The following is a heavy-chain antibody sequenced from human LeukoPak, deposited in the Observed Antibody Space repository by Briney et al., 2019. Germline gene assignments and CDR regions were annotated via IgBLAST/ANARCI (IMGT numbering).Heavy chain of an antibody. D-gene: IGHD6-19*01. V-gene: IGHV3-23*01. J-gene: IGHJ6*02. CDR1: GFTFYSNA. Sequence: PGGSLRLSCAGSGFTFYSNAMSWVRQAPGKGLEWVSVISSSGGSTYSAVSVKGRFTISRDNSKNTLYLQMNSLRAEDTAVYYCARDRVMYSSGWSKYYYYYYGMDVWGQGTTVTVSS. CDR3: ARDRVMYSSGWSKYYYYYYGMDV. CDR2: ISSSGGST.